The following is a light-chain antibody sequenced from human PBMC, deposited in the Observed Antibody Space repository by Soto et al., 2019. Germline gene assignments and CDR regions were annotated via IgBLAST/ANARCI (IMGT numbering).Light chain of an antibody. CDR3: QQTYSTHPT. CDR1: QTIISY. CDR2: AAS. Sequence: DIQMTHSPSSLSASVGDRVIITCRASQTIISYLHWYQQKPGKAPKLLIYAASSLQSGVPSRFSRSGSGKDFTLTISSLQPEDFATYYCQQTYSTHPTFGQGTKVDIX. V-gene: IGKV1-39*01. J-gene: IGKJ1*01.